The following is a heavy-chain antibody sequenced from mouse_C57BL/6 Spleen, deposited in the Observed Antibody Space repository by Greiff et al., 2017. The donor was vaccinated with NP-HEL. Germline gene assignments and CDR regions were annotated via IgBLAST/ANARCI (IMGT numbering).Heavy chain of an antibody. D-gene: IGHD2-4*01. J-gene: IGHJ4*01. Sequence: QVQLQQPGAELVRPGTSVKLSCKASGYTFTSYWMHWVKQRPGQGLEWIGVIDPSDSYTNYNQKFKGKATLTVDTSSSTAYMQLSSLTSEDSAVYYCARRDDYDLYAMDYWGQGTSGTVSS. V-gene: IGHV1-59*01. CDR1: GYTFTSYW. CDR3: ARRDDYDLYAMDY. CDR2: IDPSDSYT.